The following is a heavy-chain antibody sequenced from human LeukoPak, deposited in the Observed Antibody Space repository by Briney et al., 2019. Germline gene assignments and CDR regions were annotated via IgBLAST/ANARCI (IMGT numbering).Heavy chain of an antibody. J-gene: IGHJ2*01. Sequence: SETLSLTXTVSGGSISSSSYYWGWIRQPPGNGLEWIGTIYYSGSTYYNPSLKSRVTISVDTSKNQFSLNLSSVTAAGTAVYYCARLLVGGSYWYFDLWGRGTLVTVSS. D-gene: IGHD6-19*01. CDR2: IYYSGST. V-gene: IGHV4-39*01. CDR3: ARLLVGGSYWYFDL. CDR1: GGSISSSSYY.